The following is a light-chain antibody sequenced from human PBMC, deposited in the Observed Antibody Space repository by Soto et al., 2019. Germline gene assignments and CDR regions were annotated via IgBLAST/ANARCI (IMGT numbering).Light chain of an antibody. CDR3: NSYTASSTLL. CDR2: DVS. CDR1: SSDVAGYNY. Sequence: QSALTQPASVSGSLGQSITISCTGTSSDVAGYNYVSWYQQHPGKAPKLMIYDVSNRPSGVSNRFSGSKSGNTASLTISGLQAEDEAHYYCNSYTASSTLLFGGGTKLTVL. V-gene: IGLV2-14*01. J-gene: IGLJ2*01.